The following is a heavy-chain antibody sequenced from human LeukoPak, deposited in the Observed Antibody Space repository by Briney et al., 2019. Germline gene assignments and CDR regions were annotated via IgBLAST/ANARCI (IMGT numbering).Heavy chain of an antibody. CDR1: GGSFSGYY. CDR2: INHSGST. Sequence: PSETLSLTCAVYGGSFSGYYWSWIRQPPGKGLEWIGEINHSGSTNYNPSLKSRVTISVDTSKNQFSLKLSSVTAADTAVYYCARELFTFYYYYGMDVWGQGTTVTVSS. V-gene: IGHV4-34*01. J-gene: IGHJ6*02. D-gene: IGHD2-21*01. CDR3: ARELFTFYYYYGMDV.